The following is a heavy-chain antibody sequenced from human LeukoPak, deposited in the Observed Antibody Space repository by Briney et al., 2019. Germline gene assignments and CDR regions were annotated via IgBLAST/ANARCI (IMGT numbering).Heavy chain of an antibody. CDR2: VTGPGDTT. J-gene: IGHJ5*02. V-gene: IGHV3-23*01. CDR3: AKGAEIDL. D-gene: IGHD3-16*01. Sequence: GVSLRLSCATSGFTFTNYAMTWVRQAPAKGLEWVSAVTGPGDTTYYADSVKGRFFMSREDSKTTVYLQMNSLRAEDTAIYYCAKGAEIDLWGQGTLVTVSS. CDR1: GFTFTNYA.